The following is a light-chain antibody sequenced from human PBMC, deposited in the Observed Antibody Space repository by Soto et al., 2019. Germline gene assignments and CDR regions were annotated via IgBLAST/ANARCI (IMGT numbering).Light chain of an antibody. V-gene: IGKV1-39*01. J-gene: IGKJ2*01. CDR1: QSISSY. CDR3: QQSYSTPYT. Sequence: DIQMTQSPSSLSASVGDRVTITCRASQSISSYLNWYQQKPGKAPKLLIYAASSLQSGVPSRFSGSASGTDFTLTSSSLQPEDVATYYCQQSYSTPYTFGQGTKLEIK. CDR2: AAS.